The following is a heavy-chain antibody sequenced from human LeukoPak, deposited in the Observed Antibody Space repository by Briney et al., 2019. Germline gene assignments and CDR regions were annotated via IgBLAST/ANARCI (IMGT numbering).Heavy chain of an antibody. J-gene: IGHJ5*02. V-gene: IGHV3-30-3*01. CDR2: ISYDGGNK. Sequence: GRSLRLSCAASGFTFSTYAMNWVRQAPGKGLEWVAVISYDGGNKFYADSVKGRFTLSRDNSNNVIYLQMNSLRSEDTAIYYCARANGPRHDSTGFGPWGQGTLVTVSS. CDR3: ARANGPRHDSTGFGP. D-gene: IGHD3-22*01. CDR1: GFTFSTYA.